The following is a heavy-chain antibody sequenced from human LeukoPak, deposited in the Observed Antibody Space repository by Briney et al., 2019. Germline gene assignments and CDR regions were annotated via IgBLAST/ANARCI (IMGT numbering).Heavy chain of an antibody. D-gene: IGHD1-26*01. CDR3: ARHSYFDY. J-gene: IGHJ4*02. V-gene: IGHV4-34*01. Sequence: PSETLSLTCAVYGGSFSGYYWSWIRQPPGKGLEWIGSIYYSGSAYYNLSLKSRVTISVDTSKNQFSLKLSSVTAADTAVYYCARHSYFDYWGQGTLVTVSS. CDR2: IYYSGSA. CDR1: GGSFSGYY.